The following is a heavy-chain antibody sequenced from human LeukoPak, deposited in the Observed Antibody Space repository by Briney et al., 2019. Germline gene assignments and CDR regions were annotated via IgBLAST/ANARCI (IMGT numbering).Heavy chain of an antibody. CDR2: INPSGGST. V-gene: IGHV1-46*01. CDR3: ARDPVLDSSGYYFDY. D-gene: IGHD3-22*01. Sequence: GASVKVSCKASGYTFTSYYMHWVRQAPGQGLEWMGIINPSGGSTSYAQKFQGRVTMTRDTSTSTVYMELSSLRSEDTAVYYCARDPVLDSSGYYFDYWGQGTLVTVSS. J-gene: IGHJ4*02. CDR1: GYTFTSYY.